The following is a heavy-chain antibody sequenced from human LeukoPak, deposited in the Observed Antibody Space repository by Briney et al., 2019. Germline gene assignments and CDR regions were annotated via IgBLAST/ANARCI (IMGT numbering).Heavy chain of an antibody. V-gene: IGHV3-7*03. J-gene: IGHJ4*02. D-gene: IGHD3-22*01. Sequence: GGSLRLSCAASGFTFNNYWMTWVRQAPGKGLQWVANIKQDGSEKYYVDSVKGRFTISRDNAKNSLYLQMNSLRAEDTALYYCAKVDYDSSGYPHFDYWGQGTLVTVSS. CDR2: IKQDGSEK. CDR3: AKVDYDSSGYPHFDY. CDR1: GFTFNNYW.